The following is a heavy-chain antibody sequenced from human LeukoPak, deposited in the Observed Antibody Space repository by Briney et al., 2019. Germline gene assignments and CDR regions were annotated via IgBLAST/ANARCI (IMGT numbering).Heavy chain of an antibody. CDR3: AREDVWFGEWNWFDP. CDR2: IKQDGSEK. D-gene: IGHD3-10*01. Sequence: GGSLRLSCAASGFTFSSYWMSWVRQAPGKGLEWVANIKQDGSEKYYVDSVKGRLTISRDNAKNSLYLQMNSLRAEDTAVYYCAREDVWFGEWNWFDPWGQGTLVTVSS. CDR1: GFTFSSYW. V-gene: IGHV3-7*01. J-gene: IGHJ5*02.